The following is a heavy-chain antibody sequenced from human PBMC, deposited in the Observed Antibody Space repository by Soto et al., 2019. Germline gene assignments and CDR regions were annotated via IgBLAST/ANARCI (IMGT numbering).Heavy chain of an antibody. Sequence: QVQLVQSGAEVKKPGSSVKVSCKASGGTLSSYVISWVRQAPGQGLEWMGGIIPVFGTVNYAQKFQGRVTITADEYTTTADMELRSLRSDDAAVYYCARAKRIQLWASGMDVWGQGTTVTVSS. D-gene: IGHD5-18*01. V-gene: IGHV1-69*01. CDR2: IIPVFGTV. J-gene: IGHJ6*02. CDR3: ARAKRIQLWASGMDV. CDR1: GGTLSSYV.